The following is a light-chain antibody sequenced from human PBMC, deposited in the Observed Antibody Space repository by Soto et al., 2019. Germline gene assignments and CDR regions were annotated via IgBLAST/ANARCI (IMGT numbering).Light chain of an antibody. V-gene: IGKV3-15*01. CDR1: QSINSE. CDR2: GES. CDR3: QQGHNWPLT. J-gene: IGKJ2*01. Sequence: EILMTQYPATLSLSPGERAALSCRASQSINSELAWYQQKPGQPPRLLIYGESTRATGVPARFTGSESGSEFTLTISGLQSEDFAVYYCQQGHNWPLTFGQGNRLEL.